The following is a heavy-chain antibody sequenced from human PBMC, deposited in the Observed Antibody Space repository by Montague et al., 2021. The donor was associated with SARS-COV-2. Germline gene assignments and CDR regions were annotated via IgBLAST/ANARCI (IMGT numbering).Heavy chain of an antibody. CDR2: FYYRGST. CDR1: GGSIGSSSYY. V-gene: IGHV4-39*01. D-gene: IGHD6-19*01. Sequence: SETLSLTCTVSGGSIGSSSYYWAWIRPPPGQGLVWFGCFYYRGSTYYNPYLQSPVFISVVTDKNQLSLTLTSVTAADTAVYYCATQEDPSGWIPGSFDFWGQGTLVSVSS. J-gene: IGHJ4*02. CDR3: ATQEDPSGWIPGSFDF.